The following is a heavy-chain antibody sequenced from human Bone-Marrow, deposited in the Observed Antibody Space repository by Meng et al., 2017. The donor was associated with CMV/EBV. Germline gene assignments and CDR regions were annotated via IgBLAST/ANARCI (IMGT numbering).Heavy chain of an antibody. J-gene: IGHJ4*02. CDR3: AHRITYYRGAFDF. V-gene: IGHV2-5*02. D-gene: IGHD3-3*01. CDR1: GFSLSTTGVG. CDR2: NYWDDDK. Sequence: QITLNESGPTLMRPTQTLTLTCTVSGFSLSTTGVGVAWIRKPPGKALEWLALNYWDDDKRYSPSLKNRLTITKDTSKNQVILTMTNMDPVDTGTYYCAHRITYYRGAFDFWGQGTLVTVFS.